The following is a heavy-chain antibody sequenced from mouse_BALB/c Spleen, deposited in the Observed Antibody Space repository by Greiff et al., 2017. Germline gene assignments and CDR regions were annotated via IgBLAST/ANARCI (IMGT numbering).Heavy chain of an antibody. CDR3: ARELPLAY. CDR2: IWAGGST. V-gene: IGHV2-9*02. Sequence: QVQLKESGPGLVAPSQSLSITCTVSGFSLTSYGVHWVRQPPGKGLEWLGVIWAGGSTNYNSALMSRLSISKDNSKSQVFLKMNSLQTDDTAMYYCARELPLAYWGQGTLVTVSA. J-gene: IGHJ3*01. CDR1: GFSLTSYG.